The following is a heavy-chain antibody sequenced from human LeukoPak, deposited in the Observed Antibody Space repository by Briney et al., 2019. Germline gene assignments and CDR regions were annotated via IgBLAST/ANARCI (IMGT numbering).Heavy chain of an antibody. J-gene: IGHJ6*04. CDR1: GYTFTSYA. CDR3: ARSQGDVPAAKYYYYYGMDV. CDR2: INAGNGNT. Sequence: ASVKVSCKASGYTFTSYAMHWVRQAPGQRLEWMGWINAGNGNTKYSQKFQGRVTITRDTSASTAYMELSSLRFEDTAMYYCARSQGDVPAAKYYYYYGMDVWGKGTTVTVSS. V-gene: IGHV1-3*01. D-gene: IGHD2-2*01.